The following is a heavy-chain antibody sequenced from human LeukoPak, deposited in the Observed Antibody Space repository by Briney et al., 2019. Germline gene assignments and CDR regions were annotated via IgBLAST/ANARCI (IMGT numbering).Heavy chain of an antibody. D-gene: IGHD6-6*01. V-gene: IGHV3-48*04. Sequence: PGGSLRLSCAASGFTFSTYSMNWVRQTPGKGLEWVSYISSSSSTILYADSVKGRLTTSRDNAKNSLYLQMNSLGAADTAVYYCARGSSSSFDYWGQGTLVTVSS. J-gene: IGHJ4*02. CDR2: ISSSSSTI. CDR1: GFTFSTYS. CDR3: ARGSSSSFDY.